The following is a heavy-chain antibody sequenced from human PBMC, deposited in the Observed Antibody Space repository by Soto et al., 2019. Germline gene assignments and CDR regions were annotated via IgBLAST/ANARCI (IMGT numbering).Heavy chain of an antibody. D-gene: IGHD2-15*01. V-gene: IGHV1-3*01. CDR3: ARDILFDY. CDR2: INAGNGNT. CDR1: GYTFTSYG. J-gene: IGHJ4*02. Sequence: XXVKVSCKASGYTFTSYGISWVRHAPGQRLEWMGWINAGNGNTKYSQKFQGRVTITRDTSASTAYMELSSLRSEDTAVYYCARDILFDYWGQGTLVTVSS.